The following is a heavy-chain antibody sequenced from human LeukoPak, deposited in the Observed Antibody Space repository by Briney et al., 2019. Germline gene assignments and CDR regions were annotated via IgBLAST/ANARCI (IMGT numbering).Heavy chain of an antibody. V-gene: IGHV4-34*01. Sequence: SETLSLTCAVYGGSFSGYYWSWIRQPPGKGLEWIGEINHSGGTNYNPSLKSRVTISVDTSKNQFSLKLSSVTAADTAVYYCARESLVAADFDLWGRGTLVTVSS. CDR3: ARESLVAADFDL. J-gene: IGHJ2*01. D-gene: IGHD3-16*01. CDR2: INHSGGT. CDR1: GGSFSGYY.